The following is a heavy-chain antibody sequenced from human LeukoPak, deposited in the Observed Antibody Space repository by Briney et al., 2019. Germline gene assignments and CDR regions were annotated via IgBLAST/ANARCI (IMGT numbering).Heavy chain of an antibody. CDR1: GFTFSGSA. CDR2: IRSKANSYAT. D-gene: IGHD2-15*01. V-gene: IGHV3-73*01. CDR3: ARWDAYCSGGTCYFGGFAFDI. J-gene: IGHJ3*02. Sequence: GGSLRLSCAASGFTFSGSAMHWVRQASGKGLEWVGRIRSKANSYATAYAASVKGRFTISRDDSKNTAYLQMNSLKTEDTAVYYCARWDAYCSGGTCYFGGFAFDIWGQGTMVTVSS.